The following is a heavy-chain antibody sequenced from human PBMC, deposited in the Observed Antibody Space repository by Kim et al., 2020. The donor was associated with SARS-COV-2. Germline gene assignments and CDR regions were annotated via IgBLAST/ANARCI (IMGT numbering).Heavy chain of an antibody. V-gene: IGHV4-31*03. CDR2: IYYSGST. J-gene: IGHJ3*02. CDR3: AREWGKDYVLGFDI. CDR1: GGSISSGGYY. D-gene: IGHD3-16*01. Sequence: SETLSLTCTVSGGSISSGGYYWSWIRQHPGKGLEWIGYIYYSGSTYYNPSLKSRVTISVDTSKNQFSLKLSSVTAADTAVYYCAREWGKDYVLGFDIWGQGTMVTVSS.